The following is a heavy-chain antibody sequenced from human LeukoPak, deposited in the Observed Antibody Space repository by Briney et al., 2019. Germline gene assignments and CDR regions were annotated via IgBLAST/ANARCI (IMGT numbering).Heavy chain of an antibody. Sequence: SETLSLACTVSGGSISSYYWSWIRQPAGKGLEWIGRIYTSGSTNYNPSLKSRVTMSVDTSKNQFSLKLSSVTAADTAVYYCARAHSSSWYGNWFDPWGQGTLVTVSS. D-gene: IGHD6-13*01. V-gene: IGHV4-4*07. J-gene: IGHJ5*02. CDR1: GGSISSYY. CDR3: ARAHSSSWYGNWFDP. CDR2: IYTSGST.